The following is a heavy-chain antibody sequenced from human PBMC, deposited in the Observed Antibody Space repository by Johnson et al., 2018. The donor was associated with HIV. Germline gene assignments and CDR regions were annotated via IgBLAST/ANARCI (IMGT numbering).Heavy chain of an antibody. D-gene: IGHD3-3*01. Sequence: QVQLVESGGGLVKPGGSLRLSCAASGFTFSDYYMSWIRQAPGKGLEWVAFIWYDGSNKYFAASVKGRFTISRDNSKNMTDLQMNSLRAEDTAVYYCAKDMTAYYNFWSGYDQAFDIWGQGTMVTVSS. CDR1: GFTFSDYY. J-gene: IGHJ3*02. CDR2: IWYDGSNK. V-gene: IGHV3-30*02. CDR3: AKDMTAYYNFWSGYDQAFDI.